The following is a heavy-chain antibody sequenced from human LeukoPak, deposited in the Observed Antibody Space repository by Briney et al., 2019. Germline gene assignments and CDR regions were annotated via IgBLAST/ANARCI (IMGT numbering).Heavy chain of an antibody. Sequence: GGSLRLSCAASGFTFSSYWMSWVRQTPGKGLEWVANIEPDGSDKYYVDSVKGRFTISRDNARNSLYLQMNSLRVGDTAVYYCARSVAGLDYWGQGTLVTVSA. CDR3: ARSVAGLDY. CDR2: IEPDGSDK. J-gene: IGHJ4*02. D-gene: IGHD6-19*01. CDR1: GFTFSSYW. V-gene: IGHV3-7*01.